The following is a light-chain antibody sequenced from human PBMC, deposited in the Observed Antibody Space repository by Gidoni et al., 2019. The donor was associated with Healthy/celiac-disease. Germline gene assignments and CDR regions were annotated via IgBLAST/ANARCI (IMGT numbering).Light chain of an antibody. CDR2: AAS. CDR3: QQSQGTPWT. J-gene: IGKJ1*01. CDR1: QSLDRF. V-gene: IGKV1-39*01. Sequence: DVQMTQSPSSLSATVGDRVTITCRASQSLDRFLNWYQQIPGKAPKLLIYAASTLQSGVPSRFTGSGSGTQFTLTITSLHPEDSATYFCQQSQGTPWTFGQGTKVEIK.